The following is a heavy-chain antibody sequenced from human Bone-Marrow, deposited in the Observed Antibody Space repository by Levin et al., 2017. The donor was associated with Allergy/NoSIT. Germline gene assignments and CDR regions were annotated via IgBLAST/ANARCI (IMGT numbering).Heavy chain of an antibody. V-gene: IGHV1-24*01. CDR1: GHILSELT. D-gene: IGHD6-19*01. J-gene: IGHJ1*01. CDR3: ATRARWLVSIDF. CDR2: YDPEAGER. Sequence: ASVKVSCKVSGHILSELTMHWVRQAPGKGFEWMGGYDPEAGERVYAQKFQGRVTMVDDTSTDTAYMELTSLRSEDTAVYFCATRARWLVSIDFGGQGTPVTGSS.